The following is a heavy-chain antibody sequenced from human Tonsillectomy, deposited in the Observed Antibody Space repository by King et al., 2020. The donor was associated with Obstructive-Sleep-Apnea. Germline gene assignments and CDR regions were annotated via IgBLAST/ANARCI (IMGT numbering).Heavy chain of an antibody. CDR1: GGSISSSSYY. J-gene: IGHJ4*02. D-gene: IGHD3-3*01. CDR3: ARGGPLKYYDFWSGYHPIDY. V-gene: IGHV4-39*07. CDR2: IHYSGST. Sequence: QLQESGPGLVKPSETLSLTCTVSGGSISSSSYYWGWIRQPPGKGLEWIGSIHYSGSTYYNPSLKSRVTISVDTSKNQFSLKLSSVTAADTAVYYCARGGPLKYYDFWSGYHPIDYWGQGTLVTVSS.